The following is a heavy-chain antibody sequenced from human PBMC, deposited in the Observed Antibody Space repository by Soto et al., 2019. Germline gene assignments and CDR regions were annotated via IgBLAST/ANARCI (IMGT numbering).Heavy chain of an antibody. D-gene: IGHD6-13*01. CDR3: AKLLASAAYLFDY. CDR2: ISGSGGST. J-gene: IGHJ4*02. CDR1: GFSFSTYA. V-gene: IGHV3-23*01. Sequence: EVLLLESGGGLVQPGGSLRLSCAASGFSFSTYAMSWVRQAPGKGLEWVSAISGSGGSTYFADSVKGRFTISRDDSKNTVYLQMNSLRAEDTAVYYCAKLLASAAYLFDYWGQGTLVTVSS.